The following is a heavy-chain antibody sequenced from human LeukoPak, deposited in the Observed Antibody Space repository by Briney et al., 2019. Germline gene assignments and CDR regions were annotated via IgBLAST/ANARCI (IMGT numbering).Heavy chain of an antibody. D-gene: IGHD4-11*01. J-gene: IGHJ4*02. CDR3: ARYSNYQTYFFDY. CDR2: ISSSSSTI. CDR1: GFTFSSYS. Sequence: GGSLRLSCAASGFTFSSYSMNWVRQAPGKGLEWVSFISSSSSTIHYSDSVKGRFTISRDNAKNSLYLQMNNLRAEDTAVYYCARYSNYQTYFFDYWGQGTLVTVSS. V-gene: IGHV3-48*01.